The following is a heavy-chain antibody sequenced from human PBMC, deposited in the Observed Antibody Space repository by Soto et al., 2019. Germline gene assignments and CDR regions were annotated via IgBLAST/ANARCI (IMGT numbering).Heavy chain of an antibody. Sequence: PSETLSLTCAVYGGSMSGDYWSWIRQTPGKGLEWIGEINHSGSAKYNPSLKSRVTISVETSKNQFSLELSSATDADTAVYYCARSRGGGENSRYPGGFYYFDYWGQGTLVTVSS. CDR3: ARSRGGGENSRYPGGFYYFDY. V-gene: IGHV4-34*01. J-gene: IGHJ4*02. CDR2: INHSGSA. CDR1: GGSMSGDY. D-gene: IGHD3-16*01.